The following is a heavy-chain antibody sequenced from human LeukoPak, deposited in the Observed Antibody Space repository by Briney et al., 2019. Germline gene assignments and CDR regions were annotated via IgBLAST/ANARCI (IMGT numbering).Heavy chain of an antibody. V-gene: IGHV1-69*05. CDR1: GGTFSSYA. Sequence: SVKVSCKASGGTFSSYAISWVRQAPGQGLEWMGRIIPIFGTANYAQKFQGRVTITTDESTSTAYMELSSLRSEDTAVYYCASGWLQSGFRFDYWGQGTVVTVSS. CDR3: ASGWLQSGFRFDY. J-gene: IGHJ4*02. CDR2: IIPIFGTA. D-gene: IGHD5-24*01.